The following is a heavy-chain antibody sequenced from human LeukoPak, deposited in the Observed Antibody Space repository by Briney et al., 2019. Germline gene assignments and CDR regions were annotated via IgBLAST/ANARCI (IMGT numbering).Heavy chain of an antibody. J-gene: IGHJ3*02. Sequence: GGSLRLSCAASGFTVSSSYMSWVRQAPGKGLEWVSAISGSGGSTYYADSVKGRFTISRDNSKNTLYLQMNSLRAEDTAVYYCAILIVVVPAAADAFDIWGQGTMVTVSS. D-gene: IGHD2-2*01. CDR3: AILIVVVPAAADAFDI. CDR2: ISGSGGST. V-gene: IGHV3-23*01. CDR1: GFTVSSSY.